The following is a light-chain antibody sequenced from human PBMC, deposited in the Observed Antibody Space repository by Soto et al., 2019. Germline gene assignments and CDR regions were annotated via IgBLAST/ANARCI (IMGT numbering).Light chain of an antibody. CDR2: DAS. V-gene: IGKV1-17*03. Sequence: MTPSPSAMSAFVGDRVTITCRATQGISNYLAWFQHRPGKVPKRLIYDASSLESGVPSRFSGSGSGTEFTLTISSLQPDDFATYYCQHYNSYSEAFGQGTKVDIK. CDR3: QHYNSYSEA. J-gene: IGKJ1*01. CDR1: QGISNY.